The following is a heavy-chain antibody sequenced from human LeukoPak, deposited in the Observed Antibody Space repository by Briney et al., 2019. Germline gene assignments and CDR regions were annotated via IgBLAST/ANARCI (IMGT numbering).Heavy chain of an antibody. CDR3: AKVAITMVRGVISELDY. Sequence: GSLRLSCAASGFTFSSYAMSWVRQAPGKGLEWVSAISGSGGSTYYADSVKGRFTISRDNSKNTLYLQMNSLRAEDTAVYYCAKVAITMVRGVISELDYWGQGTLVTVSS. D-gene: IGHD3-10*01. V-gene: IGHV3-23*01. CDR2: ISGSGGST. J-gene: IGHJ4*02. CDR1: GFTFSSYA.